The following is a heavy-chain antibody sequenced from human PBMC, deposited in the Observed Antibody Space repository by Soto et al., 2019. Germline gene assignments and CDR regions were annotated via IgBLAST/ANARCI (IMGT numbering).Heavy chain of an antibody. CDR2: IIPIFGTA. V-gene: IGHV1-69*13. J-gene: IGHJ4*02. CDR1: GGTFSSCA. CDR3: ARGVLRFLEWLPDYFDY. Sequence: SVKVSCKASGGTFSSCAISWVRQAPGRGLEWMGGIIPIFGTANYAQKFQGRVTITADESTSTAYMELSSLRSEDTAVYYCARGVLRFLEWLPDYFDYWGQGTLVTVSS. D-gene: IGHD3-3*01.